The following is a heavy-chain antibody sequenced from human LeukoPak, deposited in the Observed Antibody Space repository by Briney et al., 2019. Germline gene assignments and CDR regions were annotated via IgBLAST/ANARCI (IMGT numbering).Heavy chain of an antibody. CDR3: ARLADTTS. Sequence: PGESVKVSCKGSGYTFTDFWIAWVRQMPGKGLEWMGIIYPGDSDTRYSPSSQGQVTISADKSTTTAYLQWSTLKTSDTAIYFCARLADTTSWGQGTLVTVSS. J-gene: IGHJ5*02. CDR1: GYTFTDFW. CDR2: IYPGDSDT. D-gene: IGHD1-26*01. V-gene: IGHV5-51*01.